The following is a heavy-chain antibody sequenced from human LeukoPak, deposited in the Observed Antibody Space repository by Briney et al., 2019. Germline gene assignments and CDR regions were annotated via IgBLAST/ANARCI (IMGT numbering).Heavy chain of an antibody. D-gene: IGHD3-22*01. J-gene: IGHJ3*02. Sequence: AGGSLRLSCAASGFTFSSYSMNWVRQAPGKGLEWVSSISSSSSYIYYADSVKGRFTISRDNAKNSLYLQMNSLRADDTALYYCAKPDDRGGYYYVRNAFDIWGQGTMVTVSS. V-gene: IGHV3-21*04. CDR2: ISSSSSYI. CDR3: AKPDDRGGYYYVRNAFDI. CDR1: GFTFSSYS.